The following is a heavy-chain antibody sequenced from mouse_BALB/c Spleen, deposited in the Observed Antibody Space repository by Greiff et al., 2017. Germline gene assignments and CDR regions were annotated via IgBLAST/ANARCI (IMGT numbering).Heavy chain of an antibody. CDR3: ARDSSYVGAMDY. J-gene: IGHJ4*01. CDR1: GYSITSDYA. CDR2: ISYSGST. V-gene: IGHV3-2*02. Sequence: VQLQQSGPGLVKPSQSLSLTCTVTGYSITSDYAWNWIRQFPGNILEWMGYISYSGSTSYNPSLKSRISITRDTSKNQFFLQLNSVTTEDTATYYCARDSSYVGAMDYWGQGTSVTVSS. D-gene: IGHD1-1*01.